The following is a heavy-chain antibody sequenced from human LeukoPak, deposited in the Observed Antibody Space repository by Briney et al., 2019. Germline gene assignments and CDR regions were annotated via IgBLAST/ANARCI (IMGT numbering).Heavy chain of an antibody. CDR2: IIPIFGTA. J-gene: IGHJ6*03. D-gene: IGHD6-13*01. V-gene: IGHV1-69*05. CDR1: GGTFSSYA. Sequence: SVKVSCKASGGTFSSYAISWVRQAPGQGLEWMGGIIPIFGTANYAQKFQGRVTITTDESTSTAYMELSSLRSEDTAVYYCAGTRIAAAGDYYYYYYMDVWAKGPRSPSP. CDR3: AGTRIAAAGDYYYYYYMDV.